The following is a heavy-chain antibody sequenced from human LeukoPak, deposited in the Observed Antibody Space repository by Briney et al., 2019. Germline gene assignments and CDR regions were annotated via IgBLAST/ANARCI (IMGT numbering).Heavy chain of an antibody. CDR1: GGSISGSSYY. D-gene: IGHD3-3*01. CDR2: VHYSGTT. Sequence: DPSETLSLTCTVSGGSISGSSYYWGWLRQPPGKGLEWIGNVHYSGTTYYSPSLKSRVTISVDTSKNQFSLKLSSVTAADTAVYYCARQDTITTPGVDYWGQGTPVTVSS. CDR3: ARQDTITTPGVDY. V-gene: IGHV4-39*01. J-gene: IGHJ4*02.